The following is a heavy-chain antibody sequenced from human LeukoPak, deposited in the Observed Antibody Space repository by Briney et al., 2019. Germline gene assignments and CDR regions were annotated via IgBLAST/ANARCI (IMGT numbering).Heavy chain of an antibody. CDR3: ASRSASGSYYI. CDR1: GYTFTDYY. CDR2: INPNSGDT. V-gene: IGHV1-2*02. J-gene: IGHJ4*02. D-gene: IGHD3-10*01. Sequence: ASVKVSCKASGYTFTDYYMHWVRQAPGQGLEWMGWINPNSGDTNYAQKFQGRATLTRDTSISTAYMELSRLRSDDTAVYYCASRSASGSYYIWGQGTLVSVSS.